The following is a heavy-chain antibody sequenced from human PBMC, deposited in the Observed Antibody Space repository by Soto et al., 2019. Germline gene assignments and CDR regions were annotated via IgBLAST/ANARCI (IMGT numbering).Heavy chain of an antibody. CDR3: VHHGGDPYYHAF. CDR2: IFYSGST. J-gene: IGHJ4*01. CDR1: GGSLSSSNW. Sequence: QVQLQESGPGLVNPSGTLSLTCAVPGGSLSSSNWWSWVRQPPGMALEWLGEIFYSGSTKYNPSLYSRSSLSADQSNNLLSLGLSSVTAAAWAVYYCVHHGGDPYYHAFWGQGIFVTVSS. V-gene: IGHV4-4*02. D-gene: IGHD1-26*01.